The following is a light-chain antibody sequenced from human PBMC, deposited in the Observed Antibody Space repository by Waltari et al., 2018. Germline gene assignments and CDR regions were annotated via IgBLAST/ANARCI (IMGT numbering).Light chain of an antibody. J-gene: IGKJ1*01. Sequence: DMLMTQSPASLAVSLGERATINCKSSQSVLYSSNNKNYLAWYQQKPGQPPKLLIYWASTRESGVPDRFSGSGSGTDFTLTISSLQAEDVAVYYCQQYYSTPRTFGQGTKVEIK. CDR2: WAS. V-gene: IGKV4-1*01. CDR3: QQYYSTPRT. CDR1: QSVLYSSNNKNY.